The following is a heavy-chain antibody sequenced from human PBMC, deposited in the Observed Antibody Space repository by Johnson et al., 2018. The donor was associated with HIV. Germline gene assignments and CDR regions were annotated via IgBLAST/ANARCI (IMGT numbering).Heavy chain of an antibody. CDR1: GFSFNDYG. D-gene: IGHD2-15*01. CDR2: INWNGDST. J-gene: IGHJ3*01. V-gene: IGHV3-20*04. CDR3: ARDQGVRRVVVFDDAFDV. Sequence: VQLVESGGSVVRPGGSLRLSCAASGFSFNDYGMNWVRQVPGKGLEWVSGINWNGDSTGYADSVKGRFTISRDNAKNSLYLQMNSLRAEDTAVYYCARDQGVRRVVVFDDAFDVWGQGTMVTVSS.